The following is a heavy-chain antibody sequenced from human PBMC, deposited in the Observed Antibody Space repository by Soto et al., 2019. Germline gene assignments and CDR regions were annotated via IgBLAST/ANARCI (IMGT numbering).Heavy chain of an antibody. D-gene: IGHD4-17*01. CDR1: GYTFSRYD. J-gene: IGHJ4*02. V-gene: IGHV1-8*01. Sequence: QVQLVQSEAEVKKPGASVKVACKTSGYTFSRYDINWVRQGTGQGLEWMGWISTQSGNKGYAQKFQGRITMTRDTSISTAYMELSSLRSDDTALYYCARTNGDLDYWGQGTLVTVSS. CDR3: ARTNGDLDY. CDR2: ISTQSGNK.